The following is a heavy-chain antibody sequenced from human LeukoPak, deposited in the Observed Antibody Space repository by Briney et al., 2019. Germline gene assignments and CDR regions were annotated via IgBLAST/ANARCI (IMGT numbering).Heavy chain of an antibody. CDR3: ARGAWTFDY. Sequence: PGGSLRLSCVASGFTFSSYWMSWVRQAPGKGLEWGANIKQDGSEKYYVDSVKGRFTISRDNAKNSLYLQMNSLRAEDTAVYYCARGAWTFDYWGQGTLVSVSS. CDR1: GFTFSSYW. J-gene: IGHJ4*02. V-gene: IGHV3-7*01. D-gene: IGHD3/OR15-3a*01. CDR2: IKQDGSEK.